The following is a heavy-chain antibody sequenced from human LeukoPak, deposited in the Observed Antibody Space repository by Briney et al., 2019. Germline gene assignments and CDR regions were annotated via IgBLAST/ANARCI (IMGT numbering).Heavy chain of an antibody. Sequence: GGSLRLSCAASGFTFSSCAMSWVRQAPGKGLEWVSIISGSGGSTYHADSVKGRPTISRDNSKNTLHLQMNSLRPEDTAVYYCAKGNYNYDFWSGHDYWGQGTLVTVSS. CDR2: ISGSGGST. D-gene: IGHD3-3*01. CDR1: GFTFSSCA. CDR3: AKGNYNYDFWSGHDY. J-gene: IGHJ4*02. V-gene: IGHV3-23*01.